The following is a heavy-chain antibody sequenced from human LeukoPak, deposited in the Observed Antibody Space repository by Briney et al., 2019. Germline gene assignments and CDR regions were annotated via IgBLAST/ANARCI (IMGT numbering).Heavy chain of an antibody. CDR1: GSTFSRYA. D-gene: IGHD3-22*01. V-gene: IGHV3-64*04. CDR3: ARATGGSSGHYDY. Sequence: GGSLRLSCSASGSTFSRYAMHWVRQAPGKGLEYVSAISSNGGSTYYADSVKGRCTISRDNAKNSLYLQMNSLRAEDTAVYYYARATGGSSGHYDYWGQGSLVTVSS. J-gene: IGHJ4*02. CDR2: ISSNGGST.